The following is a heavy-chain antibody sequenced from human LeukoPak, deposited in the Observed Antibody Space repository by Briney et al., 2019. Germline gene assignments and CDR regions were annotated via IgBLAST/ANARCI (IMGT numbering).Heavy chain of an antibody. D-gene: IGHD3-22*01. CDR3: AKDRGAYYYDSSGLFDY. J-gene: IGHJ4*02. V-gene: IGHV3-9*01. CDR2: ISWNSGSI. CDR1: GFTFDDYA. Sequence: QPGRSLRLSCAASGFTFDDYAMHWVRQAPGKGLEWVSGISWNSGSIGYADSVKGRFTISRDNAKNSLYLQMNSLRAEDTALYYCAKDRGAYYYDSSGLFDYWGQGTLVTVSS.